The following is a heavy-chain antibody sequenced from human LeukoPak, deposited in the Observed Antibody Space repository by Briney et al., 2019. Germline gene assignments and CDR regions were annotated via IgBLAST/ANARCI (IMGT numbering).Heavy chain of an antibody. CDR3: ATRGVILGATFDY. D-gene: IGHD3/OR15-3a*01. V-gene: IGHV3-23*01. Sequence: PGGSLRLSCAASGFSFGSHGLTWVRQAPGKGLEWVSGISGSGGSTYYADSVKGRFTISRDNSKNTLYLQMNSLRDDDTAIYYCATRGVILGATFDYWGQGTLVTVSS. J-gene: IGHJ4*02. CDR2: ISGSGGST. CDR1: GFSFGSHG.